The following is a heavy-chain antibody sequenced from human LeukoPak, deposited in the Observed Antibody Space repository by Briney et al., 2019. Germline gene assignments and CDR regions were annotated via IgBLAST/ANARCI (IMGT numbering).Heavy chain of an antibody. CDR1: GFTFSRYG. CDR2: ISGGGGST. D-gene: IGHD3-22*01. Sequence: GGSLRLSCAASGFTFSRYGMSWVRQAPGKGLEWVSAISGGGGSTYYADSVKGRFTISRDNSKNTLFLQMNSLRAEDTALYYYARDLSYDSSGYYDWGQGTLVTVSS. V-gene: IGHV3-23*01. CDR3: ARDLSYDSSGYYD. J-gene: IGHJ4*02.